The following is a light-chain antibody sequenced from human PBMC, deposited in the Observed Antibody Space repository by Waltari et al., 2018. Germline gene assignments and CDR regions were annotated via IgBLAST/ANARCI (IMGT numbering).Light chain of an antibody. V-gene: IGLV2-14*03. J-gene: IGLJ3*02. CDR1: TNDLGGYNH. CDR2: DVN. CDR3: CSFTRSSTWV. Sequence: QSALTQPASVSGSPGQSIIISCTGTTNDLGGYNHVSWYQQHPGKAPKLMIYDVNSRPSGVSRRFSGSKSGNTASLIISGLQAEDEADYYCCSFTRSSTWVFGGGTKVTVL.